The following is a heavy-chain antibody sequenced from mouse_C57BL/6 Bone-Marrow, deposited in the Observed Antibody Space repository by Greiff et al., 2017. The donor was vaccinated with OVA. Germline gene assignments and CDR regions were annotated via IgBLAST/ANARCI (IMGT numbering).Heavy chain of an antibody. CDR3: ATLGYGSSPPFAY. Sequence: VQVVESGPGLVAPSQSLSITCTVSGFSLTSYGVDWVRQSPGKGLEWLGVIWGVGSTNYNSALKSRLSISKDNSKSQVFLKMNSLQTDDTAMYYCATLGYGSSPPFAYWGQGTLVTVSA. D-gene: IGHD1-1*01. J-gene: IGHJ3*01. V-gene: IGHV2-6*01. CDR2: IWGVGST. CDR1: GFSLTSYG.